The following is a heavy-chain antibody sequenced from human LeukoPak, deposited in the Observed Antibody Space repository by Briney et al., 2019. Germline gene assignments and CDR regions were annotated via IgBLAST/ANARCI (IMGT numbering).Heavy chain of an antibody. CDR3: ARDPEGYDSFDP. CDR2: ISAYNGNT. Sequence: ASVKVSCKASGYTFTSYGISWVRQAPGQGLEWMGWISAYNGNTNYAQKLQGRVTMTTDTSTSTAYMELRSLRSDDTAVYYCARDPEGYDSFDPWAREPWSPSPQ. CDR1: GYTFTSYG. V-gene: IGHV1-18*01. D-gene: IGHD3-3*01. J-gene: IGHJ5*02.